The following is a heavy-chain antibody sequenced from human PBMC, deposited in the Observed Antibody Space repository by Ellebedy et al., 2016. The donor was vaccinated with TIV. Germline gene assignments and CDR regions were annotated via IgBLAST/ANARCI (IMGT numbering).Heavy chain of an antibody. Sequence: AASVKVSCKASGYTFTNYAMHWMRQAPGQRLEWMGWINPGNDDTKLSQKFQGRVTITGDTSASTVSMELSSLTSEDTAVYYCARDRIRGDGILFDYWGQGTLVTVSS. CDR3: ARDRIRGDGILFDY. D-gene: IGHD5-24*01. CDR1: GYTFTNYA. V-gene: IGHV1-3*01. J-gene: IGHJ4*02. CDR2: INPGNDDT.